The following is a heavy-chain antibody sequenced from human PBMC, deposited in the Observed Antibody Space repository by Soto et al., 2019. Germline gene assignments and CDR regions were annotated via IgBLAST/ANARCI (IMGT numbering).Heavy chain of an antibody. CDR1: GYTFTGYY. CDR2: INPNSGGT. V-gene: IGHV1-2*04. D-gene: IGHD2-2*01. Sequence: WASVKVSCKASGYTFTGYYMHWVRQAPGQGLEWMGWINPNSGGTNYAQKFQGWVTMTRDTSISTAYMELSRLRSDDTAVYYCATTTIKRGYCSSASCFNYGMDVWGQGTTVTVAS. J-gene: IGHJ6*02. CDR3: ATTTIKRGYCSSASCFNYGMDV.